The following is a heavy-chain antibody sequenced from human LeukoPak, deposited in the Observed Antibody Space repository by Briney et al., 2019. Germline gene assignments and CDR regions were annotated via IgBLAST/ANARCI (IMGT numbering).Heavy chain of an antibody. CDR1: GYTFTSYG. CDR2: ISAYNDNT. J-gene: IGHJ4*02. D-gene: IGHD3-9*01. V-gene: IGHV1-18*01. CDR3: ARVETYGILTGYYYFDY. Sequence: GASVNVSYKASGYTFTSYGISWVRQAPGQGREWMGWISAYNDNTNYAQKLQGRVTMTTDTSTRTAYMELRSLRSEVAAVYYCARVETYGILTGYYYFDYWGQGTLVTVSS.